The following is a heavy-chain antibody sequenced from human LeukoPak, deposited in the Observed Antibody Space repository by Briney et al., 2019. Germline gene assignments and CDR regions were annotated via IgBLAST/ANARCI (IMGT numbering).Heavy chain of an antibody. CDR1: GFTFSSYG. CDR2: ISYDGSNK. J-gene: IGHJ4*02. CDR3: AKELKAAGIFDY. V-gene: IGHV3-30*18. D-gene: IGHD6-13*01. Sequence: PGGSLRLSCAASGFTFSSYGMHWVRQAPGKGLEWVAVISYDGSNKYYADSVKGRFTISRDNSKNTLYLQMNSLRAEDTAVYYCAKELKAAGIFDYWGQGTLVTVPS.